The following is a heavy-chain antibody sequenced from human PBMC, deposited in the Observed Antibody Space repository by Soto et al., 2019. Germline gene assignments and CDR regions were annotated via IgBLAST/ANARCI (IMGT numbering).Heavy chain of an antibody. CDR3: AARYCSSTSCYKYGMDV. D-gene: IGHD2-2*02. CDR1: GFTFTSSA. CDR2: IVVGSGNT. J-gene: IGHJ6*02. Sequence: GASVKVSCKASGFTFTSSAVQWVRQARGQRLEWIGWIVVGSGNTNYAQKFQERDTITRDMSTSTAYMELSSLRSEDTAVYYCAARYCSSTSCYKYGMDVWGQGTTVTVSS. V-gene: IGHV1-58*01.